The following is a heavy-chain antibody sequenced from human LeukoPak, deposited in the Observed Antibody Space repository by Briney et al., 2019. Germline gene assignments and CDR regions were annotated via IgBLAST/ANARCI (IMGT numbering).Heavy chain of an antibody. D-gene: IGHD3-9*01. CDR2: ISSSTSYI. CDR1: GFTYSRYS. V-gene: IGHV3-21*01. J-gene: IGHJ4*02. CDR3: ARATNGRFDI. Sequence: GGSLRLSCAGTGFTYSRYSMNWVRQAPGKGVEWVSFISSSTSYISYADSVKGRFTISRDNAKSSLWLQMNSLRAEDTAVYYCARATNGRFDIWGQGTLVTVSS.